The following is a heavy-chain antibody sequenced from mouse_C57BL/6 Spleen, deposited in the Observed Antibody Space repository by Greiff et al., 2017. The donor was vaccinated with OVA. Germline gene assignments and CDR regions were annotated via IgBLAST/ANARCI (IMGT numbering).Heavy chain of an antibody. V-gene: IGHV1-52*01. Sequence: QVQLQQPGAELVRPGSSVKLSCKASGYTFTSYWMHWVKQRPIQGLEWIGNIDPSDSETHYNQKFKDKATLTVDKSSSTAYMQLSSLTSEDSAVYYCARRDSNYGRYAMDYWGQGTSVTVSS. J-gene: IGHJ4*01. CDR2: IDPSDSET. D-gene: IGHD2-5*01. CDR3: ARRDSNYGRYAMDY. CDR1: GYTFTSYW.